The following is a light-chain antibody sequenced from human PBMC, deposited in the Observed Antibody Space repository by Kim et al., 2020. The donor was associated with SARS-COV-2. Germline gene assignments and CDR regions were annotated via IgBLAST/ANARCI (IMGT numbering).Light chain of an antibody. V-gene: IGLV2-8*01. CDR3: SSYAGRQNLV. CDR1: SSDIGGYNF. J-gene: IGLJ2*01. CDR2: EVN. Sequence: QSVLTQPPSASGSPGQSVTISCTGTSSDIGGYNFVAWYQQHPGKAPKVMIYEVNKRPSGVPDRFSGSKSGNTASLTVPGLQAEDEADYYCSSYAGRQNLVFGGGTQLTVL.